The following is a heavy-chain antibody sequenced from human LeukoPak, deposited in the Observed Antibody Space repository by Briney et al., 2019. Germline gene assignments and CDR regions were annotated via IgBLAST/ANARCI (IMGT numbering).Heavy chain of an antibody. D-gene: IGHD6-6*01. J-gene: IGHJ4*02. V-gene: IGHV4-38-2*02. CDR2: IYHSGST. Sequence: SETLSLTCTVSGYSISSGYYWGWIRQPPGKGLEWIGSIYHSGSTYYNPSLKSRVTISVDTSKNQFSLKLSSVTAADTAVYYCARTRGAARLVALDYWGQGTLVTVSS. CDR1: GYSISSGYY. CDR3: ARTRGAARLVALDY.